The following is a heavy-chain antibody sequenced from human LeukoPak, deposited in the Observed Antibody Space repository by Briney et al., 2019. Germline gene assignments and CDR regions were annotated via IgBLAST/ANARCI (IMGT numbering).Heavy chain of an antibody. D-gene: IGHD6-19*01. J-gene: IGHJ4*02. CDR1: GFTFSSYA. CDR3: AKLVEQWLVTRYYFDY. Sequence: GGSLRLSCAASGFTFSSYAMSWVRQAPGKGLEWVSAISGSGGSTYYADSVKGRFTISRDNSKNTLYLQMNSLRAEDTAVYYCAKLVEQWLVTRYYFDYWGQGTLVTVSS. CDR2: ISGSGGST. V-gene: IGHV3-23*01.